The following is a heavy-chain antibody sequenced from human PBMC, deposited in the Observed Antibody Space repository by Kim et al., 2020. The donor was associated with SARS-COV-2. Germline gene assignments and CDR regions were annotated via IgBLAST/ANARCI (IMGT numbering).Heavy chain of an antibody. CDR2: ITPMYGTT. Sequence: SVKVSCKASGGTFSSFGISWVRQAPGRGLDWMGGITPMYGTTHYAQRFQGRVTITADESTSTAYMELTSLRSEDTAMYYCARTVGASDIWGQGTMVTVSS. CDR3: ARTVGASDI. J-gene: IGHJ3*02. V-gene: IGHV1-69*13. CDR1: GGTFSSFG. D-gene: IGHD1-26*01.